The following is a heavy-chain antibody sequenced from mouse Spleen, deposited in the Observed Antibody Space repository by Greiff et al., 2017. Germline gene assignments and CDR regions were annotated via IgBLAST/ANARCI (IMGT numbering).Heavy chain of an antibody. D-gene: IGHD1-1*01. J-gene: IGHJ4*01. Sequence: VKLVESGAELVRPGASVKLSCKASGYTFTDYYINWVKQRPGQGLEWIARIYPGSGNTYYNEKFKGKATLTAEKSSSTAYMQLSSLTSEDSAVYFCARRDYGYAMDYWGQGTSVTVSS. V-gene: IGHV1-76*01. CDR2: IYPGSGNT. CDR1: GYTFTDYY. CDR3: ARRDYGYAMDY.